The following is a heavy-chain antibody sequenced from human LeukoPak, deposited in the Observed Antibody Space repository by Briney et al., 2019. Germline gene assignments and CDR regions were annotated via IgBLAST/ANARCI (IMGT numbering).Heavy chain of an antibody. CDR3: GSRTAMVS. J-gene: IGHJ4*02. Sequence: PGGSLRLSCADPEFTFSNYAMSWVRQAPGKGLEWVSAISGSGGSTYYADSVKGRFTISRDNAKNSLYLQMNSLRDEDTAVYYCGSRTAMVSWGQGTLVTVSS. V-gene: IGHV3-23*01. CDR2: ISGSGGST. CDR1: EFTFSNYA. D-gene: IGHD5-18*01.